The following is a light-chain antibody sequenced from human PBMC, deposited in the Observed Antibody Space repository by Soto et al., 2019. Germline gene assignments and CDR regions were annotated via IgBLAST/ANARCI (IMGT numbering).Light chain of an antibody. CDR1: QSISTY. CDR2: GAS. V-gene: IGKV1-39*01. CDR3: QQTYNTPWT. J-gene: IGKJ1*01. Sequence: DIQVTQSPSSLSASVGDRVTITCRASQSISTYLNWYQQKPGKAPKVLIYGASSLQSGVPSRFSGSGSGTNFTLTINTLQPEDFATYCCQQTYNTPWTFGQGTKVEVK.